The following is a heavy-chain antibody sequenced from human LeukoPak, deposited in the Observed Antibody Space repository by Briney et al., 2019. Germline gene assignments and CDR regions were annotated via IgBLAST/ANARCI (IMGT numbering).Heavy chain of an antibody. J-gene: IGHJ4*02. D-gene: IGHD5-18*01. CDR2: INPSGGST. V-gene: IGHV1-46*01. CDR3: ARVGQYSYGYFDY. Sequence: ASVKVSCKTSGYTFTTYYIHWVRQAPGQGLEWMGIINPSGGSTSYAQKFQGRVTMTRDTSISTAYMELSRLRSDDTAVYYCARVGQYSYGYFDYWGQGTLVTVSS. CDR1: GYTFTTYY.